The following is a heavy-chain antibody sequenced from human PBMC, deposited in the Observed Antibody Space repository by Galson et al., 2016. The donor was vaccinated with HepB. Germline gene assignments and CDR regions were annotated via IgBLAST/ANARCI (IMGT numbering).Heavy chain of an antibody. Sequence: LRLSCAASGFTFSSYVMHWVRQTPGKGLVWVSRISHDGSVKTYADSVKGRFTISRDNARNTLYLQMNRLRAEDAAVYYCARDRRLIFYDYWGQGTLITVSS. J-gene: IGHJ4*02. CDR3: ARDRRLIFYDY. CDR1: GFTFSSYV. D-gene: IGHD3/OR15-3a*01. CDR2: ISHDGSVK. V-gene: IGHV3-74*03.